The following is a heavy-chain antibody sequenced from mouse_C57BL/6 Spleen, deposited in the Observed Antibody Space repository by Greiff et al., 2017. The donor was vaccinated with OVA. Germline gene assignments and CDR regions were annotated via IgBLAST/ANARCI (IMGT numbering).Heavy chain of an antibody. CDR3: ARGPAWFAY. CDR1: GYAFTNYL. V-gene: IGHV1-54*01. Sequence: VQLQESGAELVRPGTSVKVSCKASGYAFTNYLIEWVKQRPGQGLEWIGVINPGSGGTNYNEKFKGKATLTADKSSSTAYMQLSSLTSEDSAVYFCARGPAWFAYWGQGTLVTVSA. J-gene: IGHJ3*01. CDR2: INPGSGGT.